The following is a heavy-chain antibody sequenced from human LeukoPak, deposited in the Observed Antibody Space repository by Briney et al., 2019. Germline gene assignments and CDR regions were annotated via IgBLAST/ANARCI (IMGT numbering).Heavy chain of an antibody. Sequence: GGSLRLSCVGSGFTFTSYWMTWVRQAPGKGLEWVANMNPDGSEKHYVDSVKGRFSISRDNAKNTLYLQMNSLRVEDTAVYYCAKDLGQTSGYFDYWGQGTLVTVSS. CDR3: AKDLGQTSGYFDY. V-gene: IGHV3-7*03. CDR2: MNPDGSEK. CDR1: GFTFTSYW. J-gene: IGHJ4*02.